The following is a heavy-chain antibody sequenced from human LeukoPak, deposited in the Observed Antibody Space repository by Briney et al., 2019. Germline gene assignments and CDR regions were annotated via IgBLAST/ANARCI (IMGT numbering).Heavy chain of an antibody. V-gene: IGHV4-39*07. J-gene: IGHJ4*02. CDR1: GGSIRTRIYY. CDR3: ARFIPHTTSVVGESVEI. Sequence: SETLSLTCIVSGGSIRTRIYYWGWIRQPPGTGLEWIGCDSYTGSIHYNPSLKSRVTISVDTSKNQFSLKLSSVTAAETAVYYCARFIPHTTSVVGESVEIWGQGTLVTVSS. CDR2: DSYTGSI. D-gene: IGHD3-10*01.